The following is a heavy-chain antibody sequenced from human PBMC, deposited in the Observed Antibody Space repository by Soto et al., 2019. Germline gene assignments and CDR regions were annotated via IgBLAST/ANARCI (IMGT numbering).Heavy chain of an antibody. CDR1: GFTFSSYW. J-gene: IGHJ5*02. CDR3: ARARAIAAAGISWFDP. Sequence: EVQLVESGGGLVQPGGSLRLSCAASGFTFSSYWMHRVRQAPGKGLVWVSRINSDGSSTSYADSVKGRFTISRDNAKNTLYLQMNRLRAEDTAVYYCARARAIAAAGISWFDPWGQGTLVTVSS. D-gene: IGHD6-13*01. V-gene: IGHV3-74*01. CDR2: INSDGSST.